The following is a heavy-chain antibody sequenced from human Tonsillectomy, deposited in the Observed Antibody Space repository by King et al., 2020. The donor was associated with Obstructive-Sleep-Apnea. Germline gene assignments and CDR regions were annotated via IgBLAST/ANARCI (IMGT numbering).Heavy chain of an antibody. CDR3: VHSDRILFDY. Sequence: HITLKESGPTLVKPTQTLTLTCTFSGFSFSTSAVGVGWIRQPPGKAPEWLALIYRDDDKRYSPSLKTKLTITKDTSKNQVVLTMTNMDPVDTATYYCVHSDRILFDYWGQGTLVTVSS. D-gene: IGHD2-15*01. CDR1: GFSFSTSAVG. J-gene: IGHJ4*02. V-gene: IGHV2-5*02. CDR2: IYRDDDK.